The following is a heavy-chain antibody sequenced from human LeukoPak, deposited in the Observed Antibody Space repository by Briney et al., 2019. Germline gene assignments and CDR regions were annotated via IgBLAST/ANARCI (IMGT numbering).Heavy chain of an antibody. CDR3: ARAPWELLNDY. Sequence: GGPLRLSCAASGFTFSSYWMSWVRQAPGKGLEWVANIKEDGSEKYYVDSVKGRFTISRDNAKNSLYLQMNSLRAEDTAVYYCARAPWELLNDYWGQGTLVTVSS. J-gene: IGHJ4*02. V-gene: IGHV3-7*01. CDR1: GFTFSSYW. CDR2: IKEDGSEK. D-gene: IGHD1-26*01.